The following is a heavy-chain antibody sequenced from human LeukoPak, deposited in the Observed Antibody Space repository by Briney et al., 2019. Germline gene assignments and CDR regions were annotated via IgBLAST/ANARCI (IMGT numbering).Heavy chain of an antibody. CDR2: ISSSSSYT. CDR1: GFTFSSYS. CDR3: ARDVVAAAGYYFEY. D-gene: IGHD6-13*01. J-gene: IGHJ4*02. Sequence: GGSLRLSCAPSGFTFSSYSMNWVRQAPGKGLEWVSSISSSSSYTYYAGSVKGRFTISRDNAKNSLYLQMNSLRAEDTAVYYCARDVVAAAGYYFEYWGQGTLVTVSS. V-gene: IGHV3-21*01.